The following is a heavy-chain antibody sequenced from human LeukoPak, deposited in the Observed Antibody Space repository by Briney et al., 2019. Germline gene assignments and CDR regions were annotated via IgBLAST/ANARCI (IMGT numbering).Heavy chain of an antibody. CDR1: GYTFTSYG. Sequence: ASVKVSCKASGYTFTSYGISWVRQAPGQGLEWMGWISAYNGNTNYAQKLQGRVTMTTDTSTSTAYMELRSLRSDVTAVYYCARARFGISWFDLWGQGTLVTVSS. CDR2: ISAYNGNT. D-gene: IGHD3-10*02. V-gene: IGHV1-18*01. CDR3: ARARFGISWFDL. J-gene: IGHJ5*02.